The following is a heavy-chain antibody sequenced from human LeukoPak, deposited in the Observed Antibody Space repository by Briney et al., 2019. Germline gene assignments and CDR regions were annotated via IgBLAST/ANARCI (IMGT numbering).Heavy chain of an antibody. CDR3: ARSYSSSWYFDY. J-gene: IGHJ4*02. Sequence: PGGSLRLSCAASGFTFSSYWMHWVRHAPGKGLVWVSRINSDGSSTSYADSVKGRFTISRDNAKNTLYLQMNSLRAEDTAVYYCARSYSSSWYFDYWGQGTLVTVSS. CDR1: GFTFSSYW. CDR2: INSDGSST. V-gene: IGHV3-74*01. D-gene: IGHD6-13*01.